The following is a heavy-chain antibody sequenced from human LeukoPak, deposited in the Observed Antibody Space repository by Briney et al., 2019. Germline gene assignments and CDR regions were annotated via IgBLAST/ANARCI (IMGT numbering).Heavy chain of an antibody. V-gene: IGHV1-2*02. CDR2: INPNSGGT. CDR1: GYTFTGYH. Sequence: GASVKVSCKASGYTFTGYHMHWVRQAPGQGLEWMGWINPNSGGTNYAQKFQGRVTMTRGTSISTAYMELSRLGSDDTAVYYCARVSTKNTGCFPYRGQGTLVTVSS. J-gene: IGHJ4*02. D-gene: IGHD2-8*02. CDR3: ARVSTKNTGCFPY.